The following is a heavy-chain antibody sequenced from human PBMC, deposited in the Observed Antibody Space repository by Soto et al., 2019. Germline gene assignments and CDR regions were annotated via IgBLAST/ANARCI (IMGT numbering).Heavy chain of an antibody. D-gene: IGHD6-13*01. J-gene: IGHJ6*02. CDR1: GGSISSSSYY. CDR3: ARHISSSWTKNHYYYYGMDV. V-gene: IGHV4-39*01. Sequence: PSETLSLTCTVSGGSISSSSYYWGWIRQPPGKGLEWIGSIYYSGSTYYNPSLKSRVTISVDTSKNQFSLKLSSVTAADTAVYYCARHISSSWTKNHYYYYGMDVWGQGTTVTVSS. CDR2: IYYSGST.